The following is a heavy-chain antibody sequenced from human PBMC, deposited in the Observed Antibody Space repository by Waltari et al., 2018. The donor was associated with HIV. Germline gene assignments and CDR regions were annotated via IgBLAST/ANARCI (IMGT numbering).Heavy chain of an antibody. CDR3: ARDKDSSGYHFDY. CDR1: GGSISSGGYY. V-gene: IGHV4-31*03. J-gene: IGHJ4*02. Sequence: QVQLQESGPGLVKPSQTLSLTCTVSGGSISSGGYYWSWIRQHTGKGLEWIGYIYYSGRTYYNPSLKSRVTISVDTSKNQFALKLSSVTAADTAVYYCARDKDSSGYHFDYWGQGTLVTVSS. CDR2: IYYSGRT. D-gene: IGHD3-22*01.